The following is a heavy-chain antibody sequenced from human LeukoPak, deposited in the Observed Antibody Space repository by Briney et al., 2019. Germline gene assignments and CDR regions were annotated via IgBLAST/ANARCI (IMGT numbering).Heavy chain of an antibody. D-gene: IGHD4-11*01. CDR3: ARRALGTTTVTTTRRYYYYMDV. Sequence: ASVTLSCKASGYTFTSYGISWVRQTPGQGLEWMGWISAYNGNTNYAQKLQGRVTMTTDTSTSTAYMELRSLRSDDMAVYYCARRALGTTTVTTTRRYYYYMDVWGKGTTVTVSS. J-gene: IGHJ6*03. V-gene: IGHV1-18*03. CDR2: ISAYNGNT. CDR1: GYTFTSYG.